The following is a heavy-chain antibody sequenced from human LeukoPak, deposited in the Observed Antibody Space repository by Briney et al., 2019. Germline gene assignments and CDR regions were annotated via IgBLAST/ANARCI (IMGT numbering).Heavy chain of an antibody. CDR1: GGSISGYY. J-gene: IGHJ5*02. CDR3: ARTLYCSSTSCYAFWFDP. D-gene: IGHD2-2*01. CDR2: IYYSGST. V-gene: IGHV4-59*08. Sequence: PSETLSLTCTVSGGSISGYYWSWIRQPPGKGLEWIGYIYYSGSTNYNPSLKSRVTISVDTSKNQFSLKLSSVTAADTAVYYCARTLYCSSTSCYAFWFDPWGQGTLVTVSS.